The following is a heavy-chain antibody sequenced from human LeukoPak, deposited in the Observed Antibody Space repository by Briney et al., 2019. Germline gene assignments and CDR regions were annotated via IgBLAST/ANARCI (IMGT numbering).Heavy chain of an antibody. Sequence: GGFLRLSSAACGSIVSSNDMSSVRHAGGGGLGWVSVIYSGGSTSYAESVKGRFTMSRDTSTSTLYLQMNSLRAEETAGYYCARDRGYSYVVYYGMDVWGQGTTVTVSS. D-gene: IGHD5-18*01. V-gene: IGHV3-53*05. J-gene: IGHJ6*02. CDR1: GSIVSSND. CDR2: IYSGGST. CDR3: ARDRGYSYVVYYGMDV.